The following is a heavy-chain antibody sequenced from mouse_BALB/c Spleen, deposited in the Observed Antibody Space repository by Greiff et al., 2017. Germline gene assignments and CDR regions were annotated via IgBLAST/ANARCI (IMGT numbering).Heavy chain of an antibody. Sequence: QVQLQQPGAELVRPGASVKLSCKASGYTFTSYWINWVKQRPGQGLEWIGNIYPSDSYTNYNQKFKGKATLTADKSSSTAYMQLSSLTSENSAVYFCARSFGNYYFDYWGQGTTLTVSS. CDR3: ARSFGNYYFDY. V-gene: IGHV1-69*02. J-gene: IGHJ2*01. CDR1: GYTFTSYW. D-gene: IGHD2-1*01. CDR2: IYPSDSYT.